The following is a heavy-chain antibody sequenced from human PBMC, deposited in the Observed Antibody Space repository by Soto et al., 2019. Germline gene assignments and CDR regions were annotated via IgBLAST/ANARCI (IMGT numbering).Heavy chain of an antibody. J-gene: IGHJ6*03. CDR3: ARHISSITIFDHYYYYMDV. D-gene: IGHD3-3*01. CDR1: GYSFTSYW. V-gene: IGHV5-51*01. Sequence: GESLKISCKGSGYSFTSYWIGWVRQMPGKGLEWMGIIYPGDSDTRYSPSFQGQVTISADKSISTAYLQWSSLKASDTAMYYCARHISSITIFDHYYYYMDVWGKGTTVTVSS. CDR2: IYPGDSDT.